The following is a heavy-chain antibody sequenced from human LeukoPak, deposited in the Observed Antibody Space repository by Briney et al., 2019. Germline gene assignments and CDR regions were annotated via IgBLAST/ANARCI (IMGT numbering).Heavy chain of an antibody. CDR2: ISYSGRT. V-gene: IGHV4-39*01. CDR1: GGSTSSSRFY. Sequence: SETLSLTCTVSGGSTSSSRFYWGWIRQPPGKGLECIGRISYSGRTYYNPSLQSRVTISVDTSKNQFSLRLSSVTAAATAVYYCARLRAYYYDSSVYYNFDFWGKGTLVTVSS. D-gene: IGHD3-22*01. CDR3: ARLRAYYYDSSVYYNFDF. J-gene: IGHJ4*02.